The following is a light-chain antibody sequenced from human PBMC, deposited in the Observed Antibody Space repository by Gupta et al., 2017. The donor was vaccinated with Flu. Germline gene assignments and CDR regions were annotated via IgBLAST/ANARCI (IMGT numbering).Light chain of an antibody. CDR2: KDS. J-gene: IGLJ1*01. V-gene: IGLV3-25*03. CDR3: QSADTSGTVEV. CDR1: ALSKQY. Sequence: SYELTQPPSVSLSPGQTARITGSGDALSKQYAYWYQQRPGQAPVLVMYKDSERPSGIPERFSGSSSGTTVTLTISGVQAEDEADYYCQSADTSGTVEVFGTGTKVTVL.